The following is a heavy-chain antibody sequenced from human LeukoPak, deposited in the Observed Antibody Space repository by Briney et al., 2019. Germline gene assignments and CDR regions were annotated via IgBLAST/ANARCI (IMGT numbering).Heavy chain of an antibody. CDR2: IYYSGST. CDR3: ARIITYYYDSSGYHPYFDY. V-gene: IGHV4-59*01. Sequence: SETLSLTCTVSGGSISSYYWSWIRQPPGKGLEWIGYIYYSGSTNYNPSLKSRVTISVDTSKNQFSLKLSSVTAADTAVYYCARIITYYYDSSGYHPYFDYWGQGTLVTVSS. CDR1: GGSISSYY. J-gene: IGHJ4*02. D-gene: IGHD3-22*01.